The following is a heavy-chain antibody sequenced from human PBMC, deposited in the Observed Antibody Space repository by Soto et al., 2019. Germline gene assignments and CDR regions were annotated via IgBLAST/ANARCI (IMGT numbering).Heavy chain of an antibody. CDR3: AFPSTNDFDY. J-gene: IGHJ4*02. D-gene: IGHD1-1*01. CDR2: IYHSGST. V-gene: IGHV4-4*02. CDR1: GDSINSNNW. Sequence: QMQLQESGPGLVKPSGTLSLTCAVSGDSINSNNWWSWVRQPPGKGLEWIGEIYHSGSTNYNPSLKSRVTMSRDNSRNQFSLILSSVTAADTAVYYCAFPSTNDFDYWGQGTLVTVSS.